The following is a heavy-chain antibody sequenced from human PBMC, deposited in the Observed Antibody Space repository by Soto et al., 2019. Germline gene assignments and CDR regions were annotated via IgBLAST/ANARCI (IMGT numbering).Heavy chain of an antibody. Sequence: EVQLVESGGDLVQPGGSLRLSCATSDFTFRNYWLNWVRQAPGKGLEWVANISPDGGTTNYVDSVKGRFTVSIDNVRNSVSLQMNSLRVEDTAMYFCFGGNGGPQWGQGTLVTVSS. CDR3: FGGNGGPQ. D-gene: IGHD3-16*01. J-gene: IGHJ4*02. CDR2: ISPDGGTT. CDR1: DFTFRNYW. V-gene: IGHV3-7*03.